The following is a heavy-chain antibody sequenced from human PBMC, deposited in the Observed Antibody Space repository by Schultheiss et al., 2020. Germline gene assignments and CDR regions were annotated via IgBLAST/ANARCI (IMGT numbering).Heavy chain of an antibody. CDR3: ARGSGSYYGSNWFDP. V-gene: IGHV4-34*01. Sequence: SATLSLTCAVYGGSFSGYYWSWIRQPPGKGLEWIGEINHSGSTNYNPSLKSRVTISVDTSKNQFSLKLSSVTAADTAVYYCARGSGSYYGSNWFDPWGKGTLVTGSS. CDR1: GGSFSGYY. J-gene: IGHJ5*02. CDR2: INHSGST. D-gene: IGHD3-10*01.